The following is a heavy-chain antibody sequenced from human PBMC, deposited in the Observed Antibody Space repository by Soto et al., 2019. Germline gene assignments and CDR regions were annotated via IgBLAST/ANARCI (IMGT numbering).Heavy chain of an antibody. Sequence: SETLSLTCTVSGGSISSNYWTWIRQPPGKGLEWIGYVYNSGITNYNPSLKSRVTISEDTSKSQFSLKVNSMTAADTDVYYCARYRHHSVAGYTLDNWGQGILVTVSS. V-gene: IGHV4-59*01. J-gene: IGHJ4*02. D-gene: IGHD2-15*01. CDR2: VYNSGIT. CDR3: ARYRHHSVAGYTLDN. CDR1: GGSISSNY.